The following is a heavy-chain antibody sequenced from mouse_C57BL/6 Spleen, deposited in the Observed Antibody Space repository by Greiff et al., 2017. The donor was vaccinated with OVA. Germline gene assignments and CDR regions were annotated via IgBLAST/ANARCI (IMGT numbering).Heavy chain of an antibody. V-gene: IGHV14-1*01. Sequence: EVKLMESGAELVRPGASVKLSCTASGFNIKDYYMHWVKQRPEQGLEWIGRIDPEDGDTEYAPKFQGKATMTADTSSNTAYLQLSSLTSEDTAVYYCTTLLLLRDYAMDYWGQGTSVTVSS. CDR3: TTLLLLRDYAMDY. J-gene: IGHJ4*01. CDR1: GFNIKDYY. CDR2: IDPEDGDT. D-gene: IGHD1-1*01.